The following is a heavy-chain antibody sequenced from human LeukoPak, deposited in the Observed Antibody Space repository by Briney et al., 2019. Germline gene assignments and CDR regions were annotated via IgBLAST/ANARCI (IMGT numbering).Heavy chain of an antibody. CDR1: GSTFGDYA. Sequence: GGSLRLSCTASGSTFGDYAMTWVRQAPGKGLEWVGFIRSKIYGGTPEYAASVKGRFTISRDDSKGIAYLQMDSLRAEDTALYYCAKSIATATFDYWGQGTLVTVSS. D-gene: IGHD6-13*01. V-gene: IGHV3-49*04. CDR2: IRSKIYGGTP. J-gene: IGHJ4*02. CDR3: AKSIATATFDY.